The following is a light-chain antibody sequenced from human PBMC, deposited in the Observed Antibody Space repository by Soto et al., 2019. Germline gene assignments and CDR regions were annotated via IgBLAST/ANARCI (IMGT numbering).Light chain of an antibody. CDR2: DVS. CDR3: SSYTGSSTS. Sequence: QSALTQPASVSGSPGQSMTISCTGTSSDVGRYNYVSWYQQHPGKAPKLIIYDVSYRPSGVSDRFSGSKSGNTASLTISGLQAEDEADYYCSSYTGSSTSFGGGTKVTVL. V-gene: IGLV2-14*01. CDR1: SSDVGRYNY. J-gene: IGLJ3*02.